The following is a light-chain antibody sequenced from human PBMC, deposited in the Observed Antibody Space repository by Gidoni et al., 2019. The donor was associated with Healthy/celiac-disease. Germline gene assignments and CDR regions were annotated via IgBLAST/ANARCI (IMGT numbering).Light chain of an antibody. V-gene: IGKV1-13*02. CDR3: QQFNSYPFT. CDR1: QGISSA. CDR2: DAS. Sequence: AIQLTQSPSSLSPSVGDRVTITCRASQGISSALAWYQQKPVKAPKLLIYDASSLESGVPSRFSGSGSGTDFTLTISSLQPEDFATYYCQQFNSYPFTFGPGTKVDIK. J-gene: IGKJ3*01.